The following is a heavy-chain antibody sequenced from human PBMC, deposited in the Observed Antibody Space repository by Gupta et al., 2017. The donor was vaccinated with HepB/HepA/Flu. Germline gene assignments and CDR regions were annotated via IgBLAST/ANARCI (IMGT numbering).Heavy chain of an antibody. J-gene: IGHJ4*02. CDR2: ISGSGGST. CDR1: GFTFSTYA. D-gene: IGHD6-19*01. Sequence: EVQLLESGGGLVQPGGSLRLSCAASGFTFSTYALSWVRQAPGKGLEWVSAISGSGGSTYYADSVKGRFTISRDNSKNTLYLQMNSLRAEDTAVYYCAKDHQRIAVAGTNTNWCQGTLVTVSS. V-gene: IGHV3-23*01. CDR3: AKDHQRIAVAGTNTN.